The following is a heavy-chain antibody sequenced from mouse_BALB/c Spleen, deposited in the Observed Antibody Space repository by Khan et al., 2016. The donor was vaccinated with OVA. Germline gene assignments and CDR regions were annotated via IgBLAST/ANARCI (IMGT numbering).Heavy chain of an antibody. CDR1: GHTFTKFG. CDR2: INTYTGEP. CDR3: ARPRYYAYVLDY. Sequence: QIQLVQSGPEVKKPGETVKISCKASGHTFTKFGMNWVKQAPGKGLKWMGWINTYTGEPTYADDFNGRFAFSLETSASTAYLQINNLKNEDTATDGFARPRYYAYVLDYWGQGTSVTVSS. J-gene: IGHJ4*01. D-gene: IGHD2-1*01. V-gene: IGHV9-3-1*01.